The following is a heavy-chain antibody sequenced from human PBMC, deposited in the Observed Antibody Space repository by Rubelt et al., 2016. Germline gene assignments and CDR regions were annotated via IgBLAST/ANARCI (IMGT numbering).Heavy chain of an antibody. D-gene: IGHD3-3*01. V-gene: IGHV4-34*01. Sequence: QVQLQQWGAGLLKPSETLSLTCAVYGGSFSDHYWGWVRQPPGKGLEWIGEINHSGITNYGPSVEGRVPFAGDMSKNPFSLSRTSGTAADTAVFYCARRGGSVGVGYSMDVWGQGTTVTVSS. CDR1: GGSFSDHY. CDR2: INHSGIT. CDR3: ARRGGSVGVGYSMDV. J-gene: IGHJ6*02.